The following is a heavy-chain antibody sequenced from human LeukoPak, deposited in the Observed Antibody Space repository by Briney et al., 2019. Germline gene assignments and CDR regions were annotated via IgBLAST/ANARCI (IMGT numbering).Heavy chain of an antibody. CDR1: GFTFSSYS. D-gene: IGHD3-22*01. Sequence: PGGSLRLSCSVSGFTFSSYSMTWVRQAPGKGLEWVSYISSSSSTIYYADSVKGRFTISRDNAKNSLYLQMNSLRDEDTAVYYCARWAYDSRGYYFDYWGQGTLVTVSS. CDR3: ARWAYDSRGYYFDY. J-gene: IGHJ4*02. CDR2: ISSSSSTI. V-gene: IGHV3-48*02.